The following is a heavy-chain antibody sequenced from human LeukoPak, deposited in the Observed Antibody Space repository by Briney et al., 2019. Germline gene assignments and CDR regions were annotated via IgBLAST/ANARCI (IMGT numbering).Heavy chain of an antibody. CDR1: GGTFSSYA. CDR2: IIPIFGTA. D-gene: IGHD3-16*02. J-gene: IGHJ6*03. CDR3: ARASLWGRLSTNYYYYMDV. V-gene: IGHV1-69*13. Sequence: SVKVSCKASGGTFSSYAISWVRQAPGQGLEWMGGIIPIFGTANYAQKFQGRVTITADESTSTAYMELSSLRSDDTAVYYCARASLWGRLSTNYYYYMDVWGKGTTVTVSS.